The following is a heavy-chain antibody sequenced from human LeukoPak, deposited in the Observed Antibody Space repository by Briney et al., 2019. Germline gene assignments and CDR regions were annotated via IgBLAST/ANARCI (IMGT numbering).Heavy chain of an antibody. CDR1: GYSLTELS. J-gene: IGHJ5*02. V-gene: IGHV1-24*01. CDR3: ARDPRWYYYDSSGRGSWFDP. D-gene: IGHD3-22*01. CDR2: FDPEDGET. Sequence: ASVKVSCKVSGYSLTELSIHWVRQAPGKGLEWMGGFDPEDGETIYAQKFQGRVTMTEDTSTDTAFMELSSLRSEDTAVYYCARDPRWYYYDSSGRGSWFDPGGQGTLVTVSS.